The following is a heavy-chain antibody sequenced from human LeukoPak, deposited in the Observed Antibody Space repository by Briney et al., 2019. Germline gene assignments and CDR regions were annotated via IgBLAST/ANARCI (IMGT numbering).Heavy chain of an antibody. CDR1: GYTFTGYY. Sequence: ASVKVSCKASGYTFTGYYMHWVRQAPGQGLEWMGWMNPNSGNTGYAQKFQGRVTMTRNASISTAYMELSSLRSEDTAVYYCARAYGGKVFDYWGQGTLVTVSS. CDR2: MNPNSGNT. V-gene: IGHV1-8*02. D-gene: IGHD4-17*01. CDR3: ARAYGGKVFDY. J-gene: IGHJ4*02.